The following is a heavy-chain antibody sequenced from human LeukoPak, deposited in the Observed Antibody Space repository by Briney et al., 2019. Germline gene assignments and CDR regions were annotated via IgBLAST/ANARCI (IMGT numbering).Heavy chain of an antibody. CDR3: ARGLDLYYGSGSYYRGRCYFDY. CDR2: INHSGST. D-gene: IGHD3-10*01. Sequence: SETLSLTCIVSGGFISSSSYYWSWIRQPPGKGLEWIGEINHSGSTNYNPSLKSRVTISVDTSKNQFSLKLSSVTAADTAVYYCARGLDLYYGSGSYYRGRCYFDYWGQGTLVTVSS. J-gene: IGHJ4*02. V-gene: IGHV4-39*07. CDR1: GGFISSSSYY.